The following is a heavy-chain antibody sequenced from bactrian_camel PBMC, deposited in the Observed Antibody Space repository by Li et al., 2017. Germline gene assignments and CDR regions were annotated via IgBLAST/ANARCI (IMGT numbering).Heavy chain of an antibody. CDR1: GNTYSLYC. Sequence: QLVESGGGSVQAGGSLTLSCGASGNTYSLYCMAWFRQAPGKDLKDREGVAAADLGGGRENYADSVKGRFTISKDNVKNRLYLQMNSLQPEDTAMYYCAAANVGWARCGLRSEYNVWGQGTQVTVS. CDR2: ADLGGGRE. CDR3: AAANVGWARCGLRSEYNV. J-gene: IGHJ4*01. D-gene: IGHD4*01. V-gene: IGHV3S1*01.